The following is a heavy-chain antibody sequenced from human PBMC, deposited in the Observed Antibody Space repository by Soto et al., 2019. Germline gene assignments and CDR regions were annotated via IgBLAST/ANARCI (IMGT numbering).Heavy chain of an antibody. V-gene: IGHV1-3*01. D-gene: IGHD3-10*01. J-gene: IGHJ4*02. CDR3: ARAVPITMVRVINPPPDDY. CDR1: GYTFTSYA. CDR2: TNAGNGNT. Sequence: QVQLVQSGAEVKKPGASVNVTCKASGYTFTSYAMHWVRQAPGQRLELMGWTNAGNGNTKYSQKFQARVTITLDTSASTAYMARSSLRSEDTAVYYCARAVPITMVRVINPPPDDYWGQGTLVTVAS.